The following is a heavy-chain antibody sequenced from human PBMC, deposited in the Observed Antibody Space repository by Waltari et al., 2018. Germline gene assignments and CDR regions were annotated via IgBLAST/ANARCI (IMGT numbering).Heavy chain of an antibody. CDR3: ARDYVLRWFDP. J-gene: IGHJ5*02. Sequence: QLQLQESGPGLVKPSETLSLTCPVSGGSISSSSYYWGWIRQPPGKGLEWIGSIYYSGSTYYNPSLKSRVTISVDTSKNQFSLKLSSVTAADTAVYYCARDYVLRWFDPWGQGTLVTVSS. V-gene: IGHV4-39*07. CDR2: IYYSGST. CDR1: GGSISSSSYY. D-gene: IGHD3-16*01.